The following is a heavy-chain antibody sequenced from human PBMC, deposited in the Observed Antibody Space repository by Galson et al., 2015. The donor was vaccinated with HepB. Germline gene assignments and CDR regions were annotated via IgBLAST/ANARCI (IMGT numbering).Heavy chain of an antibody. CDR2: INTYTGNT. V-gene: IGHV1-18*01. CDR1: GYIFNNYG. D-gene: IGHD2-15*01. Sequence: SVKVSCKASGYIFNNYGISWVRQAPGQGLEWMGWINTYTGNTNYVQKFQGRVTMTTDTSTSTAYMELRSLRSDDTAFYYCARDLVVVLTSIRGEHNWFDLWGQGTLVTVSS. CDR3: ARDLVVVLTSIRGEHNWFDL. J-gene: IGHJ5*02.